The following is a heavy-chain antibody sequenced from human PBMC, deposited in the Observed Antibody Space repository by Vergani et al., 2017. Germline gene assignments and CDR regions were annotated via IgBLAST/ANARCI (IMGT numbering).Heavy chain of an antibody. CDR2: INHSGST. Sequence: QVQLQQWGAGLLKPSETLYLTCAVYGGSFSGYYWSWIRQPPWKGLEWVGEINHSGSTNSNPPLKSRVTISVDTAKNQFSLKLSSVTAADPAVYYCARGPRAFDIWGQGTMVTVSS. CDR3: ARGPRAFDI. J-gene: IGHJ3*02. V-gene: IGHV4-34*01. CDR1: GGSFSGYY.